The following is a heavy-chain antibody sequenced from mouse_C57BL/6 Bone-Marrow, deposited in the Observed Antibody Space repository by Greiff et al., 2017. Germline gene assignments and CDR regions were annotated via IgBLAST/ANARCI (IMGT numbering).Heavy chain of an antibody. CDR3: ARRSLYDDDFDY. J-gene: IGHJ2*01. CDR2: IDPSDSYT. CDR1: GYTFTSYW. D-gene: IGHD2-3*01. V-gene: IGHV1-50*01. Sequence: VQLQQPGAELVKPGASVKLSCKASGYTFTSYWMQWVKQRPGQGLEWIGEIDPSDSYTNYNQKFKGKATLTVDTSSSTAYMQLSSLTSEDSAVYYCARRSLYDDDFDYWGQGTTLTVSS.